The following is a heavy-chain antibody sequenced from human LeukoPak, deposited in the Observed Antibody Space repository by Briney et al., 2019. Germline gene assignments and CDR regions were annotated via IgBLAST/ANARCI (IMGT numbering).Heavy chain of an antibody. CDR2: IYSAGYT. J-gene: IGHJ6*03. D-gene: IGHD3-3*01. V-gene: IGHV3-66*02. Sequence: GGSLRLSCAASGFTVSSNYMSWVRQAPGMGLEWVSVIYSAGYTYYADSVKGRFTISRDNSKNRVYLQMNSLKTEDTAVYYCAREGSGYSYFYYMDVWGKGTTVTVSS. CDR1: GFTVSSNY. CDR3: AREGSGYSYFYYMDV.